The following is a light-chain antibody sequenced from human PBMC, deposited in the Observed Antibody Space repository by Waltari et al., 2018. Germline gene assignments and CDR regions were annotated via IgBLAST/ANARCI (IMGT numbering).Light chain of an antibody. CDR2: EVF. V-gene: IGLV2-23*02. Sequence: QSALTQPASVSGSPGPSITISCTGTSSDVASYTHVSWYQQYPGKAPRLVIYEVFKRPASFSSRFSGSKSGSTASLTISGVQAEDEATYYCSSYAGRSILIFGGGT. CDR1: SSDVASYTH. CDR3: SSYAGRSILI. J-gene: IGLJ2*01.